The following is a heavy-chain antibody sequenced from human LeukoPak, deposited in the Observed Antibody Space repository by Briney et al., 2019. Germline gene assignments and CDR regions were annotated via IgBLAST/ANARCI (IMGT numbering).Heavy chain of an antibody. J-gene: IGHJ6*03. CDR1: GYTFTSYA. CDR3: ARVMYSGSYVVYMDV. CDR2: INTNTGNP. D-gene: IGHD1-26*01. Sequence: GASVKVSCKASGYTFTSYAMNWVRQAPGQGLEWMGWINTNTGNPTYAQGFTGRFVLSFDTSVSTAYLQFSSLKAEDTAVYYCARVMYSGSYVVYMDVWGKGTTVTVSS. V-gene: IGHV7-4-1*02.